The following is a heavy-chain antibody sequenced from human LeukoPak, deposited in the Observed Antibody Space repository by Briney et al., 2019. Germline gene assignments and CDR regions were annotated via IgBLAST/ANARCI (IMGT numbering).Heavy chain of an antibody. CDR2: IYYSGST. Sequence: SETLSLTCTISGGSISSGGYYWSWIRQHPGKGLEWIGYIYYSGSTYYNPSLKSRVTISVDTSKNQFSLKLSSVTAADTAVYYCAREDDSSGYPDYWGQGTLVTVSS. V-gene: IGHV4-31*03. CDR3: AREDDSSGYPDY. D-gene: IGHD3-22*01. J-gene: IGHJ4*02. CDR1: GGSISSGGYY.